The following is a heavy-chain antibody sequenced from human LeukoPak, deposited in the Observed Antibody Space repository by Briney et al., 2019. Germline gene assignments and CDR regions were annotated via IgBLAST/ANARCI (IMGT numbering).Heavy chain of an antibody. CDR3: ARGGSGDRYWYFDL. D-gene: IGHD7-27*01. CDR2: INSNSGGT. J-gene: IGHJ2*01. V-gene: IGHV1-2*02. CDR1: GYTFTGYY. Sequence: ASVKVSCKASGYTFTGYYMHWVRQAPGQGLEWMGWINSNSGGTNYAQKFQGRVTMTRDTSISTAYMELSRLRSDDTAVYYCARGGSGDRYWYFDLWGRGTLVTVSS.